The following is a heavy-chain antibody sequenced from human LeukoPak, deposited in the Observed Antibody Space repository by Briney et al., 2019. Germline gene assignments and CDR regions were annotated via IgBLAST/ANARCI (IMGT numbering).Heavy chain of an antibody. CDR1: GFSFSSYG. J-gene: IGHJ4*02. D-gene: IGHD3-22*01. CDR2: ISGGGGST. Sequence: PGGSLRLSCVASGFSFSSYGMTWVRQAPGKGLEWVSSISGGGGSTNSADSVKGRFTISRDKSKNTLYLQMNSLRAEDTAVYYCAKSSYYDSSGYYREYYFDYWGQGPLVTVSS. V-gene: IGHV3-23*01. CDR3: AKSSYYDSSGYYREYYFDY.